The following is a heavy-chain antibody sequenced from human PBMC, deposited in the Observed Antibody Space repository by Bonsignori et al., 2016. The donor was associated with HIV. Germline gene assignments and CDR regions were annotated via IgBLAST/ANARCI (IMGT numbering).Heavy chain of an antibody. V-gene: IGHV3-30*18. CDR3: AKGFYGDVSFRAFDI. CDR2: ISYDGSNK. CDR1: GFTFSSYG. Sequence: GGSLRLSCAASGFTFSSYGMHWVRQAPGKGLEWVAVISYDGSNKYYADSVKGRFTISRDNSKNTLYLQMNSLRAEDTAVYYCAKGFYGDVSFRAFDIWGQGTMVTVSS. D-gene: IGHD4-17*01. J-gene: IGHJ3*02.